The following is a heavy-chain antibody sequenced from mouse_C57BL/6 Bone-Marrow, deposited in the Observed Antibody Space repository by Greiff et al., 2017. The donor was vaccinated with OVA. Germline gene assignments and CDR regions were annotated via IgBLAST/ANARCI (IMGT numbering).Heavy chain of an antibody. CDR3: ARYSNLDFDD. CDR1: GYTFTSYT. V-gene: IGHV1-4*01. CDR2: INPSSGYT. J-gene: IGHJ2*01. Sequence: QVQLQQSGAELARPGASVKMSCKASGYTFTSYTMHWVKQRPGQGLAWIGYINPSSGYTKYNQKFKDKATLTADKSSSTAYMQLSSLTSEDSAVYYCARYSNLDFDDWGQGTTLSVSS. D-gene: IGHD2-5*01.